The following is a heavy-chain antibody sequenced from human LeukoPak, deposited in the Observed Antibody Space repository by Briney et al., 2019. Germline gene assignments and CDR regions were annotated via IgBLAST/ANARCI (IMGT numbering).Heavy chain of an antibody. CDR2: IYSDGTT. J-gene: IGHJ4*02. CDR3: VRESQHVYTSAYYFDF. Sequence: PSGGSLRLSCAASGFTFSSYGMHWVRQTPGKGLEWVSVIYSDGTTHYADSVKGRFSISRDNVNNTLYLQMNSLRAEDTAVYYCVRESQHVYTSAYYFDFWGRGTLVTVSS. D-gene: IGHD3-16*01. CDR1: GFTFSSYG. V-gene: IGHV3-NL1*01.